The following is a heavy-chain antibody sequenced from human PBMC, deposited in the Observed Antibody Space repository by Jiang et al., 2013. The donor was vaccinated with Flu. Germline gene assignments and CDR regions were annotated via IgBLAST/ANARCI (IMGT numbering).Heavy chain of an antibody. Sequence: NSAAWNWIRQSPSRGLEWLGRTYYRSKWYNDYAVSVKSRITINPDTSKNQFSLQLNSVTPEDTAVYYCARGYDYVWGSYRYGDAFDIWGQGTMVTVSS. CDR2: TYYRSKWYN. V-gene: IGHV6-1*01. CDR1: NSAA. D-gene: IGHD3-16*02. J-gene: IGHJ3*02. CDR3: ARGYDYVWGSYRYGDAFDI.